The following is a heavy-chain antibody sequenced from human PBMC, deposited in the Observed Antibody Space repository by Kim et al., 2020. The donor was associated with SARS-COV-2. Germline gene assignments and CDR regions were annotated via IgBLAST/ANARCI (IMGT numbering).Heavy chain of an antibody. CDR1: GFTFGNYA. J-gene: IGHJ4*02. CDR3: AKGRGDVGGNSGFDY. D-gene: IGHD1-26*01. CDR2: ISGTATRT. Sequence: GGSLRLSCEGAGFTFGNYAINWVRQAPGKGLEWVSTISGTATRTYFAESVTGRFSASRDNSKSTLFLQMNSLTAEDTAVYYCAKGRGDVGGNSGFDYWGQGTLVTVSS. V-gene: IGHV3-23*01.